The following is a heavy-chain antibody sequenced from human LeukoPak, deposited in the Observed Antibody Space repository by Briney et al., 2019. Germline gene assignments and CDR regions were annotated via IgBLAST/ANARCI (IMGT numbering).Heavy chain of an antibody. J-gene: IGHJ2*01. CDR3: ARDRGSGSYSYWYFDL. CDR1: GFTFDDYG. D-gene: IGHD3-10*01. Sequence: GGSLRLSCAASGFTFDDYGMTWVRQAPGKGLEWVSDIIWSGVSTGYADSVKGRFTISGDNAKNSLYLQMNSLRVEDTAFYYCARDRGSGSYSYWYFDLWGRGTLVTVSS. CDR2: IIWSGVST. V-gene: IGHV3-20*04.